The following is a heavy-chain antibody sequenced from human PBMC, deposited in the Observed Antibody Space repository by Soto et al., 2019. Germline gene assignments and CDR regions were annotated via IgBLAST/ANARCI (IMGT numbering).Heavy chain of an antibody. Sequence: QVQLVQSGAEVKRPGASVKVSCKFSGYNFIDYGMTWVRQAPGQGLEGRGLISGSNGATNYAKKFQGRVTLTTDTSTNTAYMELRSLRKDDTAVYYCARDSKWLIIKGNWFDSWGQGTLVTVSS. CDR1: GYNFIDYG. J-gene: IGHJ5*01. CDR3: ARDSKWLIIKGNWFDS. D-gene: IGHD5-12*01. V-gene: IGHV1-18*04. CDR2: ISGSNGAT.